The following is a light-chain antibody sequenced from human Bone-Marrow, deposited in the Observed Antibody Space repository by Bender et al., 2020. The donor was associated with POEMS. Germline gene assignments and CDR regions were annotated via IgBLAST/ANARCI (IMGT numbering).Light chain of an antibody. CDR2: ANN. Sequence: QPVLTQPPSVSGAPGQRVTISCTGSSSNIGAGYDVHWYQHVPGTAPNLLIYANNNRPSGVPDRISGSKSGTSASLAITGLQAEDEADYYCQSNDSSLSGYVFGTGTKVTVL. J-gene: IGLJ1*01. CDR1: SSNIGAGYD. V-gene: IGLV1-40*01. CDR3: QSNDSSLSGYV.